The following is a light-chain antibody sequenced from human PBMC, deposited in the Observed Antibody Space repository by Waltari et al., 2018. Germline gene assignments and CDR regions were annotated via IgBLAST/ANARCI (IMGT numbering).Light chain of an antibody. J-gene: IGKJ4*01. Sequence: DIQMTQSPSSLSASVGDRVTITCRASQNINNYLNWYQQRPGKAPKLLIYAASTLQSGAPSRFCGSGSGTDFTLTITSLQPEDFATYFCQQGYRTPLTFGGGTKVEIK. CDR1: QNINNY. CDR2: AAS. CDR3: QQGYRTPLT. V-gene: IGKV1-39*01.